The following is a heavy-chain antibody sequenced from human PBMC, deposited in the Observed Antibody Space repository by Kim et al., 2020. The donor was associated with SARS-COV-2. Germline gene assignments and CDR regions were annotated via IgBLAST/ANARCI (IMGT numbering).Heavy chain of an antibody. D-gene: IGHD1-1*01. CDR1: GGSVTNNTRY. J-gene: IGHJ5*02. CDR3: AVRTGSYYNWFDP. CDR2: VYYSGDT. V-gene: IGHV4-39*01. Sequence: SETLSLTCRVSGGSVTNNTRYWAWIRQPPGKGLEWIASVYYSGDTYDNPSLRSRVTISVDTSKNQFSLKMKAVTAADTGVYFCAVRTGSYYNWFDPWGQGTLVTVS.